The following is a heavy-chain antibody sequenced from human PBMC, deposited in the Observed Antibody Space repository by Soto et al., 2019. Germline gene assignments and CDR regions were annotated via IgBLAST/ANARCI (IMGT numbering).Heavy chain of an antibody. J-gene: IGHJ4*02. CDR1: GGSISSGDYY. Sequence: SETLSLTCTVSGGSISSGDYYWSWIRQPPGKGREWIGYIYYSGSTYYNPSLKSRVTISVDTSKNQFSLKLSSVTAADTALYYCASLSRSGSPIDYWGQGNLGTVSS. D-gene: IGHD6-6*01. CDR3: ASLSRSGSPIDY. V-gene: IGHV4-30-4*01. CDR2: IYYSGST.